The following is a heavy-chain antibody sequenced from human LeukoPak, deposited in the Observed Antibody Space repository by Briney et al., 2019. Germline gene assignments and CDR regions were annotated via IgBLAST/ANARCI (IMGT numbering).Heavy chain of an antibody. V-gene: IGHV3-43*02. CDR1: GFTFDDFA. Sequence: GGSLGLSCAASGFTFDDFAMHWVRQTPGKGLQWVSLISGDGGTTYYADSVKGRFTISRDNSKNSLYLQMNSLRTEDTALYYCAKDIRATDPTDYWGQGTLVTVSS. CDR3: AKDIRATDPTDY. J-gene: IGHJ4*02. CDR2: ISGDGGTT.